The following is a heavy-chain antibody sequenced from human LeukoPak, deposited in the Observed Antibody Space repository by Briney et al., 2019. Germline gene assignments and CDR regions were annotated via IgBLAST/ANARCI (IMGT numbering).Heavy chain of an antibody. CDR3: AKDRLELPPSYYYYGMDV. CDR2: ISGSGGST. CDR1: GFTFSSYA. J-gene: IGHJ6*02. Sequence: GGSLRLSCAASGFTFSSYAMSWVRQAPGKGLEWVSAISGSGGSTYYADSVKGRFTISRDNSKNTLYLQMNSLRAEDTAVYYCAKDRLELPPSYYYYGMDVWGQGTTVTVSS. V-gene: IGHV3-23*01. D-gene: IGHD1-7*01.